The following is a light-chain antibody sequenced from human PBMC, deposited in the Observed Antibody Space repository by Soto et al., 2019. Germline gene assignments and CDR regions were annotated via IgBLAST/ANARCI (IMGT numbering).Light chain of an antibody. Sequence: IVMTQSPATLSVSPWERATLSCRTSQSVSSSLAWYQQKPGQAPSLLIYGASTRATGIPARFSGSGSGTEFTLTISSLQSEDCAVYYCQQYKNWPWTFGQGTKVDIK. V-gene: IGKV3-15*01. J-gene: IGKJ1*01. CDR3: QQYKNWPWT. CDR1: QSVSSS. CDR2: GAS.